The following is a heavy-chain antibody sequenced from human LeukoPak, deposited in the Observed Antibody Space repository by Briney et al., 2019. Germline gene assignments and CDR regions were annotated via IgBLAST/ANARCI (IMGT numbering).Heavy chain of an antibody. CDR3: ARHLGAYSDH. CDR1: GFTFSGYW. D-gene: IGHD3-16*01. V-gene: IGHV3-74*01. Sequence: GGSLRLSCAASGFTFSGYWMYWVRQAPGKGLVWVSLINSDGSSTNYADSVKGRFTISRDNAKNTLYLQVNSLRADDSAVYYCARHLGAYSDHWGQGTLVTVSS. J-gene: IGHJ4*02. CDR2: INSDGSST.